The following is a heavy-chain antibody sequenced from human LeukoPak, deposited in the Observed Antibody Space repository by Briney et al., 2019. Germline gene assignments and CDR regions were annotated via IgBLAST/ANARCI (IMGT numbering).Heavy chain of an antibody. J-gene: IGHJ3*02. CDR2: INHSGST. D-gene: IGHD6-6*01. V-gene: IGHV4-34*01. Sequence: SETLSLTCAVYGGSFSGYYWSWIRQPPGKGLEWIGEINHSGSTNYNPSLKSRVTISVDTSKNQFSLKLSSVTAADTAVYYCARLYSSSESRGGAFDIWGQGTMVTVSS. CDR3: ARLYSSSESRGGAFDI. CDR1: GGSFSGYY.